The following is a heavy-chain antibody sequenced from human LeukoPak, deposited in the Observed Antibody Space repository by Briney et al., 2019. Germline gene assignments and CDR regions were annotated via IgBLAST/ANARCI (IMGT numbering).Heavy chain of an antibody. CDR3: ASSLSMVRGVIGY. J-gene: IGHJ4*02. Sequence: GASVKVSCKASGGTFSSYAISWVRQAPGQGLEWMGGIIPIFGTANYAQKFQGRVTITADESTSTAYMELSSLRSEDTAVYYCASSLSMVRGVIGYWGQGTLVTVSS. D-gene: IGHD3-10*01. CDR2: IIPIFGTA. V-gene: IGHV1-69*13. CDR1: GGTFSSYA.